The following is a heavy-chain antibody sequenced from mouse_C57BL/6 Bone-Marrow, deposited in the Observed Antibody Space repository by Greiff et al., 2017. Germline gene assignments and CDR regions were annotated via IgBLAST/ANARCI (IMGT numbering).Heavy chain of an antibody. J-gene: IGHJ3*01. V-gene: IGHV8-8*01. CDR2: IWWDDAK. CDR1: GFSLSTFGMG. Sequence: QVTLKVCGPGILQPSQTLSLTCSFSGFSLSTFGMGVGWLRQPSGKGLEWLAHIWWDDAKYYNPALKSRLTISKDTSKNQLFLKFANVDTADTATYYGARIWGTTVGTSFAYWGQGTLVTVSA. D-gene: IGHD1-1*01. CDR3: ARIWGTTVGTSFAY.